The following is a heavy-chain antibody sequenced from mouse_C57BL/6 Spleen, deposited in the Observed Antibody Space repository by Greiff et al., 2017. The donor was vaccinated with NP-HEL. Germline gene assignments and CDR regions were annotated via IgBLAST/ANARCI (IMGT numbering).Heavy chain of an antibody. V-gene: IGHV1-80*01. CDR1: GYAFSSYW. CDR2: IYPGDGDT. Sequence: QVQLKQSGAELVKPGASVKISCKASGYAFSSYWMNWVKQRPGKGLEWIGQIYPGDGDTNYNGKFKGKATLTADKSSSTAYMQLSSLTSEDSAVYFCARGATVVARWYFDVWGTGTTVTVSS. CDR3: ARGATVVARWYFDV. D-gene: IGHD1-1*01. J-gene: IGHJ1*03.